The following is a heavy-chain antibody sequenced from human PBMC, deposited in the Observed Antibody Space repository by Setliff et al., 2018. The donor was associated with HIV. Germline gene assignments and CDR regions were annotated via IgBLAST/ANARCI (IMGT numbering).Heavy chain of an antibody. V-gene: IGHV4-34*01. J-gene: IGHJ6*03. CDR1: GGSFSGYH. CDR2: INHSGRT. CDR3: ARVSITYWYSIPTFYYYYMDV. Sequence: SETLSLTCAVYGGSFSGYHWNWIRQPPGKGLEWIGEINHSGRTNYNPPLKSRVTISVDTSKNQFSLKLRSVTAADTAMYYCARVSITYWYSIPTFYYYYMDVWGKGTKVTSP. D-gene: IGHD2-15*01.